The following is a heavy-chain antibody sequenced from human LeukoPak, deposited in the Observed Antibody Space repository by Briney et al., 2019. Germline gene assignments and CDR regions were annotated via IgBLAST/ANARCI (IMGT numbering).Heavy chain of an antibody. J-gene: IGHJ4*02. Sequence: DSVKVSCKASGYTFTNYCVSWVRQAPGQGLEWVGWIIVYNGHTNYEQTVQDRVTMTRDTSTSPANMELRSLTSDDTAVDYCAVVGLINGLVSDDHWGQGTLVTVSS. V-gene: IGHV1-18*01. D-gene: IGHD3-10*01. CDR1: GYTFTNYC. CDR2: IIVYNGHT. CDR3: AVVGLINGLVSDDH.